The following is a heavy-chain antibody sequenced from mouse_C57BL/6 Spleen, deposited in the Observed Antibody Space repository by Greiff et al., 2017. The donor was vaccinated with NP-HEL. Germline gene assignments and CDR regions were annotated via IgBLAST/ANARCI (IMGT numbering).Heavy chain of an antibody. CDR1: GFNIKDYY. V-gene: IGHV14-2*01. D-gene: IGHD1-1*01. CDR3: ARRVTTVVDYFDY. Sequence: EVKLMESGAELVKPGASVKLSCTASGFNIKDYYMHWVKQRTEQGLEWIGRIDPEDGETKYAPKFQGKATITADTSSNTAYLQLSSLTSEDTAVYYCARRVTTVVDYFDYWGQGTTLTVSS. J-gene: IGHJ2*01. CDR2: IDPEDGET.